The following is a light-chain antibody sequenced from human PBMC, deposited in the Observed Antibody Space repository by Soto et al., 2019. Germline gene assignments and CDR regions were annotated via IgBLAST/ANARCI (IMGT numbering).Light chain of an antibody. J-gene: IGLJ1*01. CDR3: SSYTSSNTYV. CDR1: SSDVGSYNR. Sequence: SVLTQPPSVSGSPGQSVAISCTGTSSDVGSYNRVSWYQQPPGTAPKVMIYEVSNRPSGVPDRFSGSKSGNTASPTISGLQAEDEADYYCSSYTSSNTYVFGTGTKVIV. CDR2: EVS. V-gene: IGLV2-18*02.